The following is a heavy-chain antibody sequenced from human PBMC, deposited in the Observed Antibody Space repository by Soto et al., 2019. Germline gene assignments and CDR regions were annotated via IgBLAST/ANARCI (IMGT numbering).Heavy chain of an antibody. J-gene: IGHJ6*02. CDR2: ISATNGNT. CDR3: ARVGQWFNGGFCYSSHYYGMDI. CDR1: GYKFTTYG. Sequence: QAQLVQSGAEVKKPGASLNISCKASGYKFTTYGITWVRQAPGQGLEWMGWISATNGNTNFAPKLQGRVTMTVDPSASSASLGLSSLTSDDTATYFCARVGQWFNGGFCYSSHYYGMDIWGQGTPVAVSS. D-gene: IGHD2-15*01. V-gene: IGHV1-18*01.